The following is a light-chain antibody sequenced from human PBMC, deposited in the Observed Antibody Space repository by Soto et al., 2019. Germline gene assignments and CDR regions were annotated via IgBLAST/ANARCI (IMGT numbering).Light chain of an antibody. CDR1: QSVSSSY. Sequence: EVVLTQSPGTLSLSPGDSATLSCRASQSVSSSYLAWYQQKPGQAPRLLIYGASSRATGIPDRFSGSGSGTDFTLIINRLEPEDFAVYYCQQYGSSPTTFGQGTKVEIE. J-gene: IGKJ2*01. CDR2: GAS. CDR3: QQYGSSPTT. V-gene: IGKV3-20*01.